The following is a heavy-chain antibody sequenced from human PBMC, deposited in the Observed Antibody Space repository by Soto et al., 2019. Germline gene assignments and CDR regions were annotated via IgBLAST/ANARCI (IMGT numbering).Heavy chain of an antibody. CDR3: ARELAPGYYDSSGYNDAFDI. CDR2: INPNSGGT. V-gene: IGHV1-2*04. D-gene: IGHD3-22*01. J-gene: IGHJ3*02. CDR1: GYTFTGYY. Sequence: PSVKVSCKASGYTFTGYYMHWVRQAPGQGLEWMGWINPNSGGTNYAQKFQGWVTMTRDTSISTAYMELSRLRSDDTAVYYCARELAPGYYDSSGYNDAFDIWGQGTMVTVSS.